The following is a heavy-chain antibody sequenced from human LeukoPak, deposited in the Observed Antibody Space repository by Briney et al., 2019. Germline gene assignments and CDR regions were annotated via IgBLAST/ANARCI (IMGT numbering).Heavy chain of an antibody. D-gene: IGHD2-8*02. CDR2: FDPEDGET. CDR1: GYTLTELS. CDR3: ARGGYWSDAFDI. J-gene: IGHJ3*02. Sequence: ASVKVSCKVSGYTLTELSMHWVRQAPGKGLEWMGGFDPEDGETIYAQKFQGRVTMTEDTSTDTAYMELSSLRSEDTAVYYCARGGYWSDAFDIWGQGTMVTVSS. V-gene: IGHV1-24*01.